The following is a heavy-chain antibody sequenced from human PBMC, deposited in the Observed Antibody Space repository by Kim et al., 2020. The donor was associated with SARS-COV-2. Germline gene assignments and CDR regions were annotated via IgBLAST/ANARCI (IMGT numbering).Heavy chain of an antibody. CDR2: IKPDGTEK. J-gene: IGHJ4*01. CDR3: ARDVWGSSWADY. CDR1: GFTFNTYW. D-gene: IGHD6-13*01. Sequence: GGSLRLSCAASGFTFNTYWMNWVRQAPGKGPEWVANIKPDGTEKYYVDSVKGRFTVSRDNAKNSLFLQMNSLRSDDTAVYYCARDVWGSSWADYWGQGTLVTVSS. V-gene: IGHV3-7*01.